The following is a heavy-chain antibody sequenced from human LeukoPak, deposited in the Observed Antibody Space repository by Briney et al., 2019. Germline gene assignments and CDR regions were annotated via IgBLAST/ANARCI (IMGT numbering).Heavy chain of an antibody. Sequence: GGSLRLSCAGSGFSVSDNYMTWVRQAPGKGLEWVSVTYSGGTTYYADSVEGRFTISRDNSKNTLYLQMNSLRTEDTAVNYCAKEGGLGYCSTTSCAFAHWGRGTLVTVSS. CDR2: TYSGGTT. J-gene: IGHJ4*02. V-gene: IGHV3-53*01. D-gene: IGHD2-2*01. CDR3: AKEGGLGYCSTTSCAFAH. CDR1: GFSVSDNY.